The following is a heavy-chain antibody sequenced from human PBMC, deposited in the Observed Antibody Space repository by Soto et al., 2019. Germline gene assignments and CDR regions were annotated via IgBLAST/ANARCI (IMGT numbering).Heavy chain of an antibody. CDR3: ARDWSPRIDP. CDR2: ISPATHET. J-gene: IGHJ5*02. CDR1: CYSFSSYV. Sequence: ASVKVSCKASCYSFSSYVITWVRQAPGQGLEGIGWISPATHETNXXQKFQGRXXVSTGTSTSTAFIELXKLKSDGTAVYYCARDWSPRIDPWAPGTLVTASS. D-gene: IGHD2-8*02. V-gene: IGHV1-18*01.